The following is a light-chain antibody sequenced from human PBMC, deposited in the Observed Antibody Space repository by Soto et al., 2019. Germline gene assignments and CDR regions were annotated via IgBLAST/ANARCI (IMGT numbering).Light chain of an antibody. V-gene: IGKV4-1*01. CDR3: QQYFSTRT. CDR2: WAS. Sequence: VLTQSPATLSLSPGEGATLSCRASQSVSSFLAWYQQKPGQPPKLLIYWASTRASGVPDRFIGSGSGRDFTLTISSLQAEDVAVYYCQQYFSTRTFGQGTKVEVK. J-gene: IGKJ1*01. CDR1: QSVSSF.